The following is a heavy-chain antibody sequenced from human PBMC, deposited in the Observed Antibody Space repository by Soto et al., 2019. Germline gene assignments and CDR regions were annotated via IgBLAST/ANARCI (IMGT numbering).Heavy chain of an antibody. Sequence: QLQLQESGSGLVKPSQTLSLTCAVSGGSISSGGYSWSWIRQPPGKGLEWIGYIFHSGSTYYNPSRKSRVTISVDRSKNQFSLKLSAVTAADTAVYYCARAAGGDFPIDYWGQGTLVTVSS. CDR1: GGSISSGGYS. V-gene: IGHV4-30-2*01. CDR3: ARAAGGDFPIDY. CDR2: IFHSGST. J-gene: IGHJ4*02. D-gene: IGHD2-21*01.